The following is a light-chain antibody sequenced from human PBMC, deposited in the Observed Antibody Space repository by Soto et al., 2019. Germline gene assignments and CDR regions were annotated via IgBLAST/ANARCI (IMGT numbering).Light chain of an antibody. Sequence: ETVMTQSPATLSVSPGERATLSCRASQSVSSNLAWYQQKPGQAPRLLIYGASTRATGIPARFSGSGSGTDFTLTISSLQSEDFAVYFCQQYKNWPPLTFGGGTKVEFK. CDR1: QSVSSN. J-gene: IGKJ4*01. CDR2: GAS. V-gene: IGKV3-15*01. CDR3: QQYKNWPPLT.